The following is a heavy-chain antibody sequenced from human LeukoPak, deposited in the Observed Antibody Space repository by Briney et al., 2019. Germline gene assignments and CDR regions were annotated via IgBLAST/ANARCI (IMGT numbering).Heavy chain of an antibody. Sequence: PGGSLRLSCAASGFTFSSYGMHWVRQAPGKGLEWVAVIWYDGSNKYYADSVKGRFTISRDNAKNSLYLQMNSLRAEDTAVYYCARTTVVTPTSYYYGMDVWGQGTTVTVSS. CDR2: IWYDGSNK. J-gene: IGHJ6*02. CDR3: ARTTVVTPTSYYYGMDV. D-gene: IGHD4-23*01. CDR1: GFTFSSYG. V-gene: IGHV3-33*03.